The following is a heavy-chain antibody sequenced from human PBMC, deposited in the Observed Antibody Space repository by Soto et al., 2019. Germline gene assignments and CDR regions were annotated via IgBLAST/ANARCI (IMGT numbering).Heavy chain of an antibody. CDR2: INHSGST. V-gene: IGHV4-34*01. D-gene: IGHD6-19*01. Sequence: SETLSLTCAVYGGSFSGYYWSWIRQPPGKGLEWIGEINHSGSTNYNPSLKSRVTISVDTSKNQFSLKLSSVTAADTAVYYCARGRTGYSSGWYYFDYWGQGTLVTV. CDR1: GGSFSGYY. CDR3: ARGRTGYSSGWYYFDY. J-gene: IGHJ4*02.